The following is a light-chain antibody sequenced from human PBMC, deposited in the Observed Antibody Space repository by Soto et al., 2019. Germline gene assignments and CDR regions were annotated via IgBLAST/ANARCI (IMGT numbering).Light chain of an antibody. CDR2: GTS. Sequence: DIVLTQSPGTLSVSPGERATLSCRASQTISSNYLAWYQQKPGQPPSLLIYGTSSRATGIPDRVSGSGSGTDFTLTISRLEPEDSEIYYCQQYISWTFGQGTKVEIK. CDR1: QTISSNY. CDR3: QQYISWT. V-gene: IGKV3-20*01. J-gene: IGKJ1*01.